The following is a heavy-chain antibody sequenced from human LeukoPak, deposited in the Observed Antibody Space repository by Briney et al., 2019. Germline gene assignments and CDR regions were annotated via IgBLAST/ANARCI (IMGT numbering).Heavy chain of an antibody. CDR1: GLTFHNTW. D-gene: IGHD2/OR15-2a*01. V-gene: IGHV3-74*01. CDR2: IKGDGITT. J-gene: IGHJ3*01. Sequence: GGSLRLSCAASGLTFHNTWMHWVRQAPGKGLVWVSRIKGDGITTTYADSVKGRFTISRDDAKNTLYLQMNSLRAEDTAVYYCAADGEYAFLVWGQGTMVTVSS. CDR3: AADGEYAFLV.